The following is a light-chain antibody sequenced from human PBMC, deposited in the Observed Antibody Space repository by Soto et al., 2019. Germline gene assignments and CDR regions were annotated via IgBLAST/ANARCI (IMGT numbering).Light chain of an antibody. CDR2: GAS. Sequence: EIVMTQSPATLSVSPGERATLSCRASQSVSSSLAWYQQKPGQAPRLLFYGASTRATGVPARFSGSGSGTEFTLTISSLQSEDLAVYYCQQYNNWPYTFGQGTKLEIK. CDR3: QQYNNWPYT. CDR1: QSVSSS. V-gene: IGKV3-15*01. J-gene: IGKJ2*01.